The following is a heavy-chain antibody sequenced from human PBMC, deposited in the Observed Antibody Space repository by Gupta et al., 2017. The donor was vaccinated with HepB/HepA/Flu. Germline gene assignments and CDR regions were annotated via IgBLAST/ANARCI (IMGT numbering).Heavy chain of an antibody. D-gene: IGHD5-12*01. V-gene: IGHV3-48*03. Sequence: EVQLVESGGGLVQPGGSLRLSCAASGFTFSSYEMNWVRQAPGKGLEWVSYISSSGSTIYYADSVKGRFTISRDNAKNSLYLQMNSLRAEDTAVYYCARGRGYYYYYGMDVWGQGTTVTVSS. CDR3: ARGRGYYYYYGMDV. CDR2: ISSSGSTI. J-gene: IGHJ6*02. CDR1: GFTFSSYE.